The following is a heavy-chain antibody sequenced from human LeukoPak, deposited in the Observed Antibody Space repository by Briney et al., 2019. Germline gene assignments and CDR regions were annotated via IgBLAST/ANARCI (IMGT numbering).Heavy chain of an antibody. Sequence: SQTLSLTCTVSGGPISSGSYYWSWIRQPAGKGLEWIGRIYTSGSTNYNPSLKSRVTISVDTSKNQFSLKLSSVTAADTAVYYCAGGYSGYDTFFEYWGQGTLVTVSS. CDR2: IYTSGST. CDR1: GGPISSGSYY. D-gene: IGHD5-12*01. CDR3: AGGYSGYDTFFEY. V-gene: IGHV4-61*02. J-gene: IGHJ4*02.